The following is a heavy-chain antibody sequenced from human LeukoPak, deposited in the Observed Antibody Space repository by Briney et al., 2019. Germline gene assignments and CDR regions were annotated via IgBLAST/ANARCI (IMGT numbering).Heavy chain of an antibody. V-gene: IGHV4-34*01. CDR1: GGSFSGYY. J-gene: IGHJ4*02. D-gene: IGHD6-19*01. Sequence: SETLSLTCAVYGGSFSGYYWSWIRQPPGKGLEWIGEINHSGSTNYNSSLKSRVTISVDTSKNQFSLKLSSVTAADTAVYYCARGVADPEYYFDYWGQGTLVTVSS. CDR2: INHSGST. CDR3: ARGVADPEYYFDY.